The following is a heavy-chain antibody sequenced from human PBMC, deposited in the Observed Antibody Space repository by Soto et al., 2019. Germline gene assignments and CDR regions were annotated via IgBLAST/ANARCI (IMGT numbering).Heavy chain of an antibody. Sequence: SETLSLTCTVSGGSIDSYYWTWIGQRPGKGLEWIGYVYHTGSTNYNPSLKSRVTISLDTSRNQFSLSLSSVTAADTAVYYCAKDSGYNYGYFRWFDPWGQGTLVTVS. CDR2: VYHTGST. D-gene: IGHD5-18*01. V-gene: IGHV4-59*01. CDR3: AKDSGYNYGYFRWFDP. J-gene: IGHJ5*02. CDR1: GGSIDSYY.